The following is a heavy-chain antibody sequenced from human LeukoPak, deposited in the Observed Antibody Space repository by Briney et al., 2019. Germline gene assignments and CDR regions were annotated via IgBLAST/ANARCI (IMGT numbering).Heavy chain of an antibody. CDR1: GYSISSGYY. Sequence: SETLSLTCTVSGYSISSGYYWGWIRQPPGKGLEWIGEINHSGSTNYNPSLKSRVTISVDTSKNQFSLKLSSVTAADTAVYYCARGPGLYSSSWYNWFDPWGQGTLVTVSS. D-gene: IGHD6-13*01. CDR3: ARGPGLYSSSWYNWFDP. V-gene: IGHV4-38-2*02. J-gene: IGHJ5*02. CDR2: INHSGST.